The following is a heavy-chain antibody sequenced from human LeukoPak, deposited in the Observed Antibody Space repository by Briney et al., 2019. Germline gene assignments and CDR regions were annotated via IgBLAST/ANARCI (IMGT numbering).Heavy chain of an antibody. CDR3: AMGGYSSSIYDYFDY. J-gene: IGHJ4*02. Sequence: GGSLRLSYAASGFTFSSYWMSWARQAPGKGLEWVANIKQDGSEKYYVDSVKGRFTISRDNAKNSLYLQMNSLRAEDTALYYCAMGGYSSSIYDYFDYWGQGTLVTVSS. CDR1: GFTFSSYW. D-gene: IGHD6-6*01. V-gene: IGHV3-7*03. CDR2: IKQDGSEK.